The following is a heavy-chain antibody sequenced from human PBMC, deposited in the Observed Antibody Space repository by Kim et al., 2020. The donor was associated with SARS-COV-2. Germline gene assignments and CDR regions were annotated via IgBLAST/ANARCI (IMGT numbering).Heavy chain of an antibody. V-gene: IGHV4-39*01. CDR3: ARHFYPTVTLDY. J-gene: IGHJ4*02. CDR2: IYYSGST. D-gene: IGHD4-17*01. Sequence: SETLSLTCTVSGGSISSSSYYWGWIRQPPGKGLEWIGSIYYSGSTYYNPSLKSRVTISVDTSKNQFSLKLSSVTAADTAVYYCARHFYPTVTLDYWGQGTLVTVSS. CDR1: GGSISSSSYY.